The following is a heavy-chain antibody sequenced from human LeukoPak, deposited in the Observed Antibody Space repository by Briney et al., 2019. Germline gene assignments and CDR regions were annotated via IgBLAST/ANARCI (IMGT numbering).Heavy chain of an antibody. J-gene: IGHJ6*03. CDR2: ISGSGGST. CDR3: AKEGGTYYDILTVPKSTWNYYYMDV. V-gene: IGHV3-23*01. CDR1: GITFSSYA. D-gene: IGHD3-9*01. Sequence: PGGSLRLSCASGITFSSYAMSWVRQAPGKGLDWVSAISGSGGSTYYADSVKGRFTISRDNSKNTLYPQMNSLRAEDTAVYYCAKEGGTYYDILTVPKSTWNYYYMDVWGKGTTVTISS.